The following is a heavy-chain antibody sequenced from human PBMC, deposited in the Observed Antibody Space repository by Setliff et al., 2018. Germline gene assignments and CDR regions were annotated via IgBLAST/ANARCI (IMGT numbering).Heavy chain of an antibody. CDR2: INPNSGGT. D-gene: IGHD5-12*01. Sequence: QAPGQGLEWMGWINPNSGGTNYAQKFQGRVSMTRDTSISTAFLELNGLRSDDTAVYYCTKDLKKWLQFGWYFDLWGRGTLVTVSS. CDR3: TKDLKKWLQFGWYFDL. J-gene: IGHJ2*01. V-gene: IGHV1-2*02.